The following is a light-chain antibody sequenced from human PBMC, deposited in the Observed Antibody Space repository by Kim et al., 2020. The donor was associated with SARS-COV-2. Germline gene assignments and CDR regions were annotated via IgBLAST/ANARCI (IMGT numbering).Light chain of an antibody. CDR2: TTS. V-gene: IGKV1-39*01. J-gene: IGKJ5*01. Sequence: DIQLTQSPFSLSASVGDRVTITCRASQTITSYLNWYQQKPGKAPELLIYTTSSLQSGVPSRFSGSGFGTEFSLTISSLQPEDFATYFCQQSLSTPVTFGQGTRLEIK. CDR1: QTITSY. CDR3: QQSLSTPVT.